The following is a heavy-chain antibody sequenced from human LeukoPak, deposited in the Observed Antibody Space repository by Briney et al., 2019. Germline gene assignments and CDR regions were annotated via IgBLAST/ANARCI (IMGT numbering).Heavy chain of an antibody. D-gene: IGHD6-6*01. CDR3: ARDMVRGAARPGY. J-gene: IGHJ4*02. CDR2: INPNSGGT. Sequence: GASVKVSCKSSGYTFTGYYMHWVRQAPGQGLEWMGWINPNSGGTNYAQKFQGRVTMTRDTSINTAYMELSRLRSDDTAVYYCARDMVRGAARPGYWGQGTLVTVSS. CDR1: GYTFTGYY. V-gene: IGHV1-2*02.